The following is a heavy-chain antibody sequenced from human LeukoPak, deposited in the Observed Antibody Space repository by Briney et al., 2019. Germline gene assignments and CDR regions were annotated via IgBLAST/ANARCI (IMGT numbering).Heavy chain of an antibody. J-gene: IGHJ4*02. V-gene: IGHV3-7*01. CDR3: ARVEVVMAAYFDY. CDR1: GFTFSSYW. Sequence: GXXLRLSCAASGFTFSSYWMSWVRQAPGKGLEWVANIKQDGSEKYYVDSVKGRFTITRDNAKNSLYLQMNSLRAEDTAVYYCARVEVVMAAYFDYWGQGTLVTVSS. CDR2: IKQDGSEK. D-gene: IGHD2-21*01.